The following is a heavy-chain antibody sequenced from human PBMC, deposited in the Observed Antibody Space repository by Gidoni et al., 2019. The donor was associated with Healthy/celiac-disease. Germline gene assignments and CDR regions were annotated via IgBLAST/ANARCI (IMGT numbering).Heavy chain of an antibody. Sequence: EVQLLESGGGLVQPGGSLRLSCAASGFPFSSYAMSWVRQAPGKGLEWVSAISGSGGSTYYADSVKGRFTISRDNSKNTLYLQMNSLRAEDTAVYYCAKDQLLWFGELFGVDYWGQGTLVTVSS. D-gene: IGHD3-10*01. J-gene: IGHJ4*02. CDR2: ISGSGGST. CDR3: AKDQLLWFGELFGVDY. CDR1: GFPFSSYA. V-gene: IGHV3-23*01.